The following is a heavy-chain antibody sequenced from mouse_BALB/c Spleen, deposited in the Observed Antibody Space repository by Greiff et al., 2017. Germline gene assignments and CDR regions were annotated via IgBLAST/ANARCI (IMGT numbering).Heavy chain of an antibody. D-gene: IGHD1-1*01. J-gene: IGHJ3*01. CDR1: GFDFSRYW. Sequence: EVHLVESGGGLVQPGGSLKLSCAASGFDFSRYWMSWVRQAPGKGLEWIGEINPDSSTINYTPSLKDKFIISRDNAKNTLYLQMSKVRSEDTALYYCARPYGSSYLFAYWGQGTLVTVSA. CDR3: ARPYGSSYLFAY. V-gene: IGHV4-1*02. CDR2: INPDSSTI.